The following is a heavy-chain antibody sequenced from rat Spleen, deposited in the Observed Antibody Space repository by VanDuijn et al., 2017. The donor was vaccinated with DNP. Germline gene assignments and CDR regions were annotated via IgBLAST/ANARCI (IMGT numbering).Heavy chain of an antibody. D-gene: IGHD1-11*01. V-gene: IGHV5-19*01. J-gene: IGHJ2*01. CDR2: ISASGGST. Sequence: EVQLVESGGGLVQPGRSLKLSCAASGFTFSYYGMAWVRQAPKKGLEWVASISASGGSTSYRDSVKGRFTISRDNAKSILYLQKDSLRSEDTATFYCTTDFERGYWGQGVMVTVSS. CDR3: TTDFERGY. CDR1: GFTFSYYG.